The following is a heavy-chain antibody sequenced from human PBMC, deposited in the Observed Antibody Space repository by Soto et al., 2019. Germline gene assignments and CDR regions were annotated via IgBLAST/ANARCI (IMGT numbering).Heavy chain of an antibody. Sequence: ASVKVSCKASGYTFTGYYMHWVRQAPGQELEWMGWINPNSGGTNYAQKFQGWVTMTRDTSISTAYMELSRLRSDDTAVYYCARVWSGGRMRYYFDYWGQGTLVTVSS. CDR2: INPNSGGT. D-gene: IGHD2-15*01. J-gene: IGHJ4*02. CDR3: ARVWSGGRMRYYFDY. CDR1: GYTFTGYY. V-gene: IGHV1-2*04.